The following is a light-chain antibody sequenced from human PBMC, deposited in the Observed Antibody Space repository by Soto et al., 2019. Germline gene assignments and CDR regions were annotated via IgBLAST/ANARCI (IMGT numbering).Light chain of an antibody. CDR2: GAS. CDR1: QSVSTF. V-gene: IGKV1-39*01. Sequence: DIQMTQSPSSVSASVGDRVTIACRASQSVSTFLHWYQQKVGKAPKLLIFGASGLRSGVPSRFSGSGSGTDFTLTLSSLQPEDFATYYCQQSYSYTRTFGQGTKVEVK. CDR3: QQSYSYTRT. J-gene: IGKJ1*01.